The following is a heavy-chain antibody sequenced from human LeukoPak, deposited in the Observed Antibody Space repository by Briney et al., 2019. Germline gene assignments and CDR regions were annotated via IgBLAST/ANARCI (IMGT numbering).Heavy chain of an antibody. J-gene: IGHJ4*02. CDR3: ARTGSSGYLTFDY. CDR2: ITNSGNSK. D-gene: IGHD3-22*01. V-gene: IGHV3-48*01. Sequence: GGSLRLSCAASEFTFSSYSMNWVRQAPGKGLEWVSYITNSGNSKSYADSVKGRFTISRDNTKNSLYLQMNGLRAEDTAVYYCARTGSSGYLTFDYWGQGILVTASS. CDR1: EFTFSSYS.